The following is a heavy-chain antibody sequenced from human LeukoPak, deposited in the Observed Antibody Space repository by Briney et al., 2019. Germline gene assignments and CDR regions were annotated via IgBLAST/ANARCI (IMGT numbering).Heavy chain of an antibody. CDR3: ARDKWVRVRNSWRHYAMDV. J-gene: IGHJ6*02. CDR1: GGSIRSDDSY. Sequence: SQTLSLTCTVSGGSIRSDDSYWTWIRQPPGKGLEWIGYMYYSGSTYYNPSLKTRISISEDTSKSQISLKLTSVTAADTAVYYCARDKWVRVRNSWRHYAMDVWGQGTTVTVSS. V-gene: IGHV4-30-4*08. CDR2: MYYSGST. D-gene: IGHD6-13*01.